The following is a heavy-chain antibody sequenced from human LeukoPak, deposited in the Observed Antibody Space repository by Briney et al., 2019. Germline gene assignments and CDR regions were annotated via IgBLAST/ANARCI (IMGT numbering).Heavy chain of an antibody. CDR2: FDPEDGET. V-gene: IGHV1-24*01. CDR1: GYTLTELS. Sequence: ASVKVSCKVSGYTLTELSMHWVRQAPGKGLEWMGGFDPEDGETIYAQKFQGRVTMTEDTSTDTAYMELSSLRSEDTAVYYCATRRLNHLWFASTNNAFDIWGQGTMVTVSS. CDR3: ATRRLNHLWFASTNNAFDI. J-gene: IGHJ3*02. D-gene: IGHD3-10*01.